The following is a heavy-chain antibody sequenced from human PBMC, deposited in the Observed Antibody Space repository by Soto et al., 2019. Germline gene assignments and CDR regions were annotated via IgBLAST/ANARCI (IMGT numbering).Heavy chain of an antibody. CDR3: AKGEDSSGYYSAPVN. CDR2: ISYDGSNK. CDR1: GFTFSSYG. V-gene: IGHV3-30*18. Sequence: GGSLRLSCAASGFTFSSYGMHWVRQAPGKGLEWVAVISYDGSNKYYADSVKGRFTISRDNSKNTLYLQMNSLRAEDTAVYYCAKGEDSSGYYSAPVNWGQGTLVTVSS. J-gene: IGHJ4*02. D-gene: IGHD3-22*01.